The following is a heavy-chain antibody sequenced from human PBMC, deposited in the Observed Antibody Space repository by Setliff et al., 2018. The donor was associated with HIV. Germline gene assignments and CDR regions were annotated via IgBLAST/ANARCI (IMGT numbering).Heavy chain of an antibody. CDR3: ARGVSQAYTYGSGAYYYFDF. J-gene: IGHJ4*02. Sequence: GASVMVSCKASGYTFNSYGISWVRQAPGQGPEWVGWIATYNGNTNYAQRLQGRVTLTTDTSTSTAYMELRSLRFDDTAVYFCARGVSQAYTYGSGAYYYFDFWGLGTPVTVSS. V-gene: IGHV1-18*01. CDR2: IATYNGNT. CDR1: GYTFNSYG. D-gene: IGHD6-19*01.